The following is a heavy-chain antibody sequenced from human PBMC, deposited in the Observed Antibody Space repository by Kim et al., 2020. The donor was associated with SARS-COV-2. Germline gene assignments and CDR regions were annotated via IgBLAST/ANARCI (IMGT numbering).Heavy chain of an antibody. V-gene: IGHV3-53*01. J-gene: IGHJ3*02. CDR1: GFTVSSNY. CDR3: ASRLYCGGDCYAFDI. CDR2: IYSGGST. Sequence: GGSLRLSCAASGFTVSSNYMSWVRQAPGKGLEWVSVIYSGGSTYYAYSVKGRFTISRDNSKNTLYLQMNSLRAEDTAVYYCASRLYCGGDCYAFDIWGQGTMVTVSS. D-gene: IGHD2-21*02.